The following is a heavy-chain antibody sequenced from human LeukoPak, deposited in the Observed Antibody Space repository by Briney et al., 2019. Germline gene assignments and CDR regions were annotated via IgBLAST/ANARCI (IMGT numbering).Heavy chain of an antibody. CDR1: GGSIDTYNYY. V-gene: IGHV4-39*07. J-gene: IGHJ5*02. CDR3: ARVHYYDASDYSTSNWFDP. Sequence: PSETLSLTCTISGGSIDTYNYYWGWIRQPPGKGLEWIGSIYFDGSTYYNPSLKSRVTISLHTSNNQFSLKLRSVTTADTALYHCARVHYYDASDYSTSNWFDPWGQGTLVTVSS. D-gene: IGHD3-22*01. CDR2: IYFDGST.